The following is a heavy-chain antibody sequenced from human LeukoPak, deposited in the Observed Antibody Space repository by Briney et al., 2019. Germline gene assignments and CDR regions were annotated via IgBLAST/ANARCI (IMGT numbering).Heavy chain of an antibody. J-gene: IGHJ4*02. CDR2: MRSGETQ. V-gene: IGHV3-49*04. Sequence: PGGSLRLSCTPSGFTFGDYALSWVRQAPGEGLEWVGFMRSGETQHYAASVSGGFIFSSDDSNRVAHLQMSSLKTEDTALYYCARSRDGYNFAFDYWGRGTLVTVSS. CDR3: ARSRDGYNFAFDY. CDR1: GFTFGDYA. D-gene: IGHD5-24*01.